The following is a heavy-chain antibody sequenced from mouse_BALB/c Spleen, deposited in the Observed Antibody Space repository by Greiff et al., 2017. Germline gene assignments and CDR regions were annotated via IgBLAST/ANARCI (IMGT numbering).Heavy chain of an antibody. CDR3: ARRGLYDAMDY. J-gene: IGHJ4*01. V-gene: IGHV5-12-1*01. Sequence: EVQLVESGGGLVKPGGSLKLSCAASGFAFSSYDMSWVRQTPEKRLEWVAYISSGGGSTYYPDTVKGRFTISRDNAKNTLYLQMSSLKSEDTAMYYCARRGLYDAMDYWGQGTSVTVSS. D-gene: IGHD3-1*01. CDR2: ISSGGGST. CDR1: GFAFSSYD.